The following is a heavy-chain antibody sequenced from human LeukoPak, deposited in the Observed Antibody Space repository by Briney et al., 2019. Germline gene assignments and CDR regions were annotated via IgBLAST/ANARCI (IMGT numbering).Heavy chain of an antibody. CDR2: ISYSGST. CDR3: ARGAYYFDY. CDR1: GGSISSGGYY. J-gene: IGHJ4*02. Sequence: SETLSLTCTVSGGSISSGGYYWSWIRQHPGKGLEWIGYISYSGSTYYNPSLESRVTISADASKNQFSLKLSSVPAADTAVYYCARGAYYFDYWGQGAPVTVSS. V-gene: IGHV4-31*03.